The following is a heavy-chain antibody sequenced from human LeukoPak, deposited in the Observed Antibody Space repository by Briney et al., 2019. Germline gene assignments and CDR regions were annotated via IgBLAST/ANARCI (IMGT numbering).Heavy chain of an antibody. Sequence: GGSLRLSCAASGFTFCSYGMHWVRQAPGKGLEWVAVISYDSSNKYYADSVKGRFTISRDNSKNTLYLQMNSLRAEDTAVYYCALLRFLEWPLPDVWGKGTTVTVSS. J-gene: IGHJ6*04. D-gene: IGHD3-3*01. CDR2: ISYDSSNK. V-gene: IGHV3-30*03. CDR3: ALLRFLEWPLPDV. CDR1: GFTFCSYG.